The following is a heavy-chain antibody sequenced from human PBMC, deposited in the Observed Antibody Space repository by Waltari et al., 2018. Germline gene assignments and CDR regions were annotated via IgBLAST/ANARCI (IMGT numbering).Heavy chain of an antibody. CDR3: ARDPSGSYPGDY. D-gene: IGHD1-26*01. J-gene: IGHJ4*02. V-gene: IGHV3-53*01. Sequence: EVQLVESGGGLIQPGGSLRLSCAASGFTVSTNYMTWVRQAPGKGPEGLSVIYRGGSTYSADSVKGRFTISRDNSKNTLYLQMNSLRAEDTAVYYCARDPSGSYPGDYWGQGTLVTVSS. CDR2: IYRGGST. CDR1: GFTVSTNY.